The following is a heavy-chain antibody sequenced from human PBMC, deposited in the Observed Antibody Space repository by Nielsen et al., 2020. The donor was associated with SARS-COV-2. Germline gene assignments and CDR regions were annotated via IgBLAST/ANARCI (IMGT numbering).Heavy chain of an antibody. CDR1: GIGFSSYE. D-gene: IGHD3-3*01. Sequence: GESLKISCAASGIGFSSYEMNWVRQAPGQGLAWVSYIIPSAGTVYYADSVKGRFTISRDNSKNTVYLQMNSLRAEDTAVYHCAKDVWSGAHQIGPDYWGQGTLVTVSS. CDR2: IIPSAGTV. CDR3: AKDVWSGAHQIGPDY. V-gene: IGHV3-48*03. J-gene: IGHJ4*02.